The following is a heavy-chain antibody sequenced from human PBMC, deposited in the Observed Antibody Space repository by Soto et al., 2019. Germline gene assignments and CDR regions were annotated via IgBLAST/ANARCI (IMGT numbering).Heavy chain of an antibody. D-gene: IGHD3-22*01. Sequence: PGGSLRLSCAASGFTFSSYGMHWVRQAPGKGLEWVAVISYDGSNKYYADSVKGRFTISRDNSKNTLYLQMNSLRAEDTAVYYCAKMYYYDSSGYEGFDYWGQGTLVTVSS. CDR3: AKMYYYDSSGYEGFDY. CDR1: GFTFSSYG. V-gene: IGHV3-30*18. J-gene: IGHJ4*02. CDR2: ISYDGSNK.